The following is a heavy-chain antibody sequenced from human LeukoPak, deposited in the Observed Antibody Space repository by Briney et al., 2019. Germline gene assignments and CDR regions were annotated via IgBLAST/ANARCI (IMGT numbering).Heavy chain of an antibody. CDR2: IIPIFGTA. D-gene: IGHD3-22*01. CDR3: ARGSTRYYYDSSANAFDI. V-gene: IGHV1-69*01. CDR1: GGTFSSYA. J-gene: IGHJ3*02. Sequence: SVKVSCKASGGTFSSYAISWVRQAPGQGLEWMGGIIPIFGTANYAQKFQGRVTITADESTSTAYMELSSLRSEDTAVYYCARGSTRYYYDSSANAFDIWGQGTMVTVSS.